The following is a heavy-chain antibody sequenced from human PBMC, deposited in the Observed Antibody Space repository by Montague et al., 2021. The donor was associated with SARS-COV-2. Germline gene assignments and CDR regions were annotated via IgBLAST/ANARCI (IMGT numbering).Heavy chain of an antibody. D-gene: IGHD3-10*01. J-gene: IGHJ4*02. Sequence: SETLSLTCSVSGYSISSGYYWGWIRQPPGKGLEWIGNIYHGGGTYYSPSLKSRVTVSVDTSKNQFSLRLSSVTAADTAVYYCARWYYGSGSYPHWGQGTLVTVSS. CDR3: ARWYYGSGSYPH. V-gene: IGHV4-38-2*01. CDR1: GYSISSGYY. CDR2: IYHGGGT.